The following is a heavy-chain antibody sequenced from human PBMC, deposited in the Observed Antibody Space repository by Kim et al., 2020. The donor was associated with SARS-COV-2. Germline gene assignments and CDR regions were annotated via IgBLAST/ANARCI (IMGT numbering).Heavy chain of an antibody. Sequence: GGSLRLSCAASGFTFNNYWMTWVRQAPGKGLDWVASINQDGSEKYYVDSVKGRFTISRDNAKTSLYLQMNNLRAEDTAVYYCARGAWNPDYWGQGILVTV. CDR1: GFTFNNYW. CDR2: INQDGSEK. D-gene: IGHD1-1*01. V-gene: IGHV3-7*01. J-gene: IGHJ4*02. CDR3: ARGAWNPDY.